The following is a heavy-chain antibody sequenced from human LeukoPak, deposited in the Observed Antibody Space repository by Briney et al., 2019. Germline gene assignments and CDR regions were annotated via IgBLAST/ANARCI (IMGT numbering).Heavy chain of an antibody. CDR2: INHSGST. J-gene: IGHJ6*03. CDR3: ARPHDSSGYQQYYYYMDV. V-gene: IGHV4-34*01. D-gene: IGHD3-22*01. Sequence: SETLSLTCAVYGGSFSGYYWSWIRQPPGKGLEWIGEINHSGSTNYKPSLKRRVTISGDTSKTQFSLKLSSVTAADTAVYYCARPHDSSGYQQYYYYMDVWGKGTTVTVSS. CDR1: GGSFSGYY.